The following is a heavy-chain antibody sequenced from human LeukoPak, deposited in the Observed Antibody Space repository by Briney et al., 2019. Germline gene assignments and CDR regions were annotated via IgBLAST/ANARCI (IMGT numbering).Heavy chain of an antibody. CDR3: ARQRRVRGAKEVYYYYYYYMDV. D-gene: IGHD3-10*01. V-gene: IGHV4-34*01. J-gene: IGHJ6*03. Sequence: SETLSLTCAVYGGSFSGYYWSWIRQPPGKGLEWIGEINHRGSTNYNPSLKSRVTISVDTSKNQFSLKLSSVPAADTAVYYCARQRRVRGAKEVYYYYYYYMDVWGKGTTVTISS. CDR1: GGSFSGYY. CDR2: INHRGST.